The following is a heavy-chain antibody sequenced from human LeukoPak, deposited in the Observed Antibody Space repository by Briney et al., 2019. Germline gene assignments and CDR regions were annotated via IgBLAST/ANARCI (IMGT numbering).Heavy chain of an antibody. CDR3: AREVTAYYFDY. CDR1: GGTFSSYA. V-gene: IGHV1-69*13. J-gene: IGHJ4*02. Sequence: GASVKVSCKASGGTFSSYAISWVRQAPGQGLEWMGGIIPIFGTANYAQKFRGRVTITADESTSTAYMELSSLRFEDTAVYYCAREVTAYYFDYWGQGTLVTVSS. CDR2: IIPIFGTA. D-gene: IGHD2-21*02.